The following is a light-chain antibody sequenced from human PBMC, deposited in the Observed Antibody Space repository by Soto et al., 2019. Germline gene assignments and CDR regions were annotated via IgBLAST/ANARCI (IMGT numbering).Light chain of an antibody. CDR3: QQYYNTRSHT. V-gene: IGKV4-1*01. CDR1: QSLLYNSKKY. CDR2: WAS. Sequence: DIVMTQSPDSLAVSLGERATINCRSSQSLLYNSKKYLAWYQQKAGQPPKLFIYWASTRASGVPDRFSGSWSGTDFTLTISSLQAEDVAVYYCQQYYNTRSHTFCPGTRVEIK. J-gene: IGKJ3*01.